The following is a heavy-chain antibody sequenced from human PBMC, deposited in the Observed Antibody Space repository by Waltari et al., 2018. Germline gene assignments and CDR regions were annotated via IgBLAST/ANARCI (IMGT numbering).Heavy chain of an antibody. CDR2: IYTSGST. CDR3: ARTLGSDWYFDL. Sequence: QVQLQESGPGLVKPSETLSLTCTVSGGSISSYYWSWIRQPPGKGLEWIGYIYTSGSTNSNPSLKSRVTISVDTSKNQFSLKLSSVTAADTAVYYCARTLGSDWYFDLWGRGTLVTVSS. V-gene: IGHV4-4*09. CDR1: GGSISSYY. D-gene: IGHD7-27*01. J-gene: IGHJ2*01.